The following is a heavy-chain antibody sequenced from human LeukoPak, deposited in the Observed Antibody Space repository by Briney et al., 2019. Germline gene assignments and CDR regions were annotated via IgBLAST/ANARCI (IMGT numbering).Heavy chain of an antibody. Sequence: ASVKVSCKASGYTFTSYGISWVRQAPGQGLEWMGWISAYNGNTNYAQKLQGRVTMTTDTSTSTAYMELSSLRSEDTAVYYCARGAVYYDSSGAFDYWGQGTLVTVSS. CDR1: GYTFTSYG. J-gene: IGHJ4*02. D-gene: IGHD3-22*01. V-gene: IGHV1-18*01. CDR2: ISAYNGNT. CDR3: ARGAVYYDSSGAFDY.